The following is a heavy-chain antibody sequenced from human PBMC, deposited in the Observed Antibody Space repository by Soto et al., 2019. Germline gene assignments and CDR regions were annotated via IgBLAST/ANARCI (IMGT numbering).Heavy chain of an antibody. CDR1: GGSISSSSYY. CDR3: ARLGGYYQAFDS. CDR2: IYYFGST. Sequence: ETLSLTCTVSGGSISSSSYYWGWIRQPPGKGLEWIGSIYYFGSTYYNPSLKSRVTISVDTSKNQFSLKLSSVTAADTAVYYCARLGGYYQAFDSWGQGTLVTVSS. D-gene: IGHD3-22*01. V-gene: IGHV4-39*01. J-gene: IGHJ4*02.